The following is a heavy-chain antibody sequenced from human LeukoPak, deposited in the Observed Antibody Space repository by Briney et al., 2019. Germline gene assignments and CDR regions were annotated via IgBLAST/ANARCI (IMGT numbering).Heavy chain of an antibody. CDR2: IIPILGIA. CDR3: ASFLALPVATVHHDAFDI. CDR1: GGTFSSYA. J-gene: IGHJ3*02. D-gene: IGHD5-12*01. V-gene: IGHV1-69*04. Sequence: ASVKVSCKASGGTFSSYAISWVRQAPGQGLEWMGRIIPILGIANYAQKFQGRVTITADKSTSTAYMELSSLRSEDTAVYYCASFLALPVATVHHDAFDIWGQGTMVTVSS.